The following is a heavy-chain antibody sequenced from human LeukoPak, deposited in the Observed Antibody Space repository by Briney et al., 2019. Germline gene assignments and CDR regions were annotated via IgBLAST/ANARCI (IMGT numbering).Heavy chain of an antibody. J-gene: IGHJ4*02. V-gene: IGHV1-8*01. CDR3: ARGPPNWGYDY. CDR1: GYTFTSYY. CDR2: MSPNSGDT. Sequence: GASVKVSCKASGYTFTSYYFNWVRQAAGQRPEGMGWMSPNSGDTGYAQKFQDRVTMTRNTSISTAYMELSSLRSDDTAVYYCARGPPNWGYDYWGPGTLVTVSS. D-gene: IGHD7-27*01.